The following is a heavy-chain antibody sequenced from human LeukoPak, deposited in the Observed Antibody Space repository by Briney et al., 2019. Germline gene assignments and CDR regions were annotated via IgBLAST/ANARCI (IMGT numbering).Heavy chain of an antibody. V-gene: IGHV3-21*01. CDR3: AREEDSSTIRSSHGMDV. J-gene: IGHJ6*01. Sequence: PGGSLRLSCATSGFTFSIYTMNWVRQAPGGGLEWVSCISSGGTYIYNADSVKGRFTIHRDNAKNSLYLQMNNLRAEDTAGYYCAREEDSSTIRSSHGMDVWGQRTTVTVSS. D-gene: IGHD6-6*01. CDR2: ISSGGTYI. CDR1: GFTFSIYT.